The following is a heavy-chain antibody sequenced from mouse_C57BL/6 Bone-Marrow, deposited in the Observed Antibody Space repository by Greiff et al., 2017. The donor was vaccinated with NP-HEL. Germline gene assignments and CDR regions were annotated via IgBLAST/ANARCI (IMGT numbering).Heavy chain of an antibody. D-gene: IGHD1-1*01. CDR2: INPNNGGT. Sequence: EVQLQQSGPELVKPGASVKIPCKASGYTFTDYNMDWVKQSHGKSLEWIGDINPNNGGTNYNQKFKGKATLTVDKSSSTAYMELRSLTSEDTAVYYCARNPWYYGSSPWYFDVWGTGTTVTVSS. J-gene: IGHJ1*03. CDR1: GYTFTDYN. CDR3: ARNPWYYGSSPWYFDV. V-gene: IGHV1-18*01.